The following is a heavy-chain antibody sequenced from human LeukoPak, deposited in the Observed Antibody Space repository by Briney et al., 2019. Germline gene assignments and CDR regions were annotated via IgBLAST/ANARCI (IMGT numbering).Heavy chain of an antibody. V-gene: IGHV3-23*01. CDR3: ATRWFDP. CDR2: ISAGGNT. CDR1: GFTFSNYA. J-gene: IGHJ5*02. Sequence: HPGGSLRLSCAASGFTFSNYAMTWVRQAPGKGLEWVSAISAGGNTYYADSMKGRFTISRDNSKNSVYLQMNSLRAEDTAVYYCATRWFDPWGLGTLVTVSS.